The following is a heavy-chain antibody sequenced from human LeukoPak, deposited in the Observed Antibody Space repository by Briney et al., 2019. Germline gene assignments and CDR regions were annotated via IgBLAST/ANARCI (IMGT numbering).Heavy chain of an antibody. CDR2: ISYDVNNK. V-gene: IGHV3-30*04. D-gene: IGHD4-17*01. J-gene: IGHJ4*02. CDR1: GFTFSKYS. Sequence: PGGSLRLSCEASGFTFSKYSIHWVRQAPGKGLEWVAFISYDVNNKQFAESVRGRFTISRDNSKNTVYLQMSSLMAEDTAVYYCARESMLTTRLGYWGQGTLVTVSS. CDR3: ARESMLTTRLGY.